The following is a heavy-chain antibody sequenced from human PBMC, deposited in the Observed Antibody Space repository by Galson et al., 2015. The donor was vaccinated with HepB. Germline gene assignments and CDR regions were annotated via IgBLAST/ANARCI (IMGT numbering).Heavy chain of an antibody. D-gene: IGHD3-3*01. J-gene: IGHJ3*02. CDR2: TYYSGST. Sequence: TLSLTCTVSGGSISSYYWSWIRQPPGKGLEWIGYTYYSGSTNYNPSLKSRVTISVDTSKNQFSLKLSSVTAADTAVYYCAGRSGYYAFDIWGQGTMVTVSS. CDR3: AGRSGYYAFDI. V-gene: IGHV4-59*08. CDR1: GGSISSYY.